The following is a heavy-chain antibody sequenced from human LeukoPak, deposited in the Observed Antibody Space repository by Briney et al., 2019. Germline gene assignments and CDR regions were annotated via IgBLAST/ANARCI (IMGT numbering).Heavy chain of an antibody. V-gene: IGHV3-74*01. CDR1: GFTFRRYW. Sequence: GGSLRLSCAASGFTFRRYWMHWVRQAPGKGPVWVSRINTYGSDTIYADSVTGRFTISRDNAKNTLFLQVNSLRAEDTAVYYCARDESVTGPMTFDYWGQGTLVSVSS. CDR2: INTYGSDT. CDR3: ARDESVTGPMTFDY. D-gene: IGHD6-19*01. J-gene: IGHJ4*02.